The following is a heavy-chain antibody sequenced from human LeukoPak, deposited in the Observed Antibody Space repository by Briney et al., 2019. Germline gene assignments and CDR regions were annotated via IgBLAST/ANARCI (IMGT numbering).Heavy chain of an antibody. Sequence: PSETLSLTCAVYGGSFSGYYWSWMRQHPGKGLEWIGEINHSGKTNYNTSVQSRGTISVETSKNQFSLNLSPVTASDPAAYFFWTVYSGYDVVGEDYWGEGTLVTVSS. V-gene: IGHV4-34*01. CDR3: WTVYSGYDVVGEDY. CDR1: GGSFSGYY. J-gene: IGHJ4*02. D-gene: IGHD5-12*01. CDR2: INHSGKT.